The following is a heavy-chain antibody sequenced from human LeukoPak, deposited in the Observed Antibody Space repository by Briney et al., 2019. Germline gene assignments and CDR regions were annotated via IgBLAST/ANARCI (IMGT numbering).Heavy chain of an antibody. V-gene: IGHV3-53*04. CDR3: ASCSLSCYDNAFEI. D-gene: IGHD2-15*01. Sequence: GRTLRLSCAASGXSVSSNYLSWVCQAPGQGLERVSVIYSGGSTYYADSVNDRFTISRPNSKNTLYLQMNSLRAEDTAVYYCASCSLSCYDNAFEIWGQGTMVTVSS. J-gene: IGHJ3*02. CDR1: GXSVSSNY. CDR2: IYSGGST.